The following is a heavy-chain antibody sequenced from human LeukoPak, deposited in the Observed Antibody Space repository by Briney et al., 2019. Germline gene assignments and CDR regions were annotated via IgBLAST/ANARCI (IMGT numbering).Heavy chain of an antibody. Sequence: PSETLSLTCAVFGGSFSGYYWTWIRQPPGKGLEWIGEINHSGSTNYNPSLKSRVTISVDTSKNQFSLKLSSVTAADTAVYYCARVGMFTGNSAYCGQGTLVTVSS. J-gene: IGHJ4*02. CDR2: INHSGST. CDR1: GGSFSGYY. V-gene: IGHV4-34*01. CDR3: ARVGMFTGNSAY. D-gene: IGHD3-9*01.